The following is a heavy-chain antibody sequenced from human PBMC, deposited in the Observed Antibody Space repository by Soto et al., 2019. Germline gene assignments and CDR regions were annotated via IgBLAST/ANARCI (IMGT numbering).Heavy chain of an antibody. CDR3: ASLIPYSDGYELGYYYGMDV. CDR1: GGTFSSYA. CDR2: IIPIFGTA. Sequence: QVQLVQSGAEVKKPGSSVKVSCKASGGTFSSYAISWVRQAPGQGLEWMGGIIPIFGTANYAQKVQGRVTITADESTSTAYMELSSLRSEDTAVYYCASLIPYSDGYELGYYYGMDVWGQGTTVTVSS. V-gene: IGHV1-69*12. J-gene: IGHJ6*02. D-gene: IGHD5-18*01.